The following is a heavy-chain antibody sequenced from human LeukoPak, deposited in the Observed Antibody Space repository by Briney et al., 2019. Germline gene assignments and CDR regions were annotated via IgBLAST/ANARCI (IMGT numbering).Heavy chain of an antibody. CDR2: IYYSGSN. D-gene: IGHD2-15*01. CDR1: GASISNYY. J-gene: IGHJ5*02. Sequence: SETLSLTCTVSGASISNYYWSWIRQPPGKGLEWIGYIYYSGSNNYNPSLKSRSTILVDRPKKQFSLNLSSVAAADTAVYYCARHYCTGGSCYWFDPWGQGTLVTVSS. V-gene: IGHV4-59*08. CDR3: ARHYCTGGSCYWFDP.